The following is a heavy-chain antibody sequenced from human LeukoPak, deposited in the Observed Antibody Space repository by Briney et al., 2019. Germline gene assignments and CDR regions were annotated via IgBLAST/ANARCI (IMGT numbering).Heavy chain of an antibody. CDR3: SREFPYCSGGACINWFDP. Sequence: PSETLSLTCTVSGGATSSYTWTWIRQPAGKGLEWIGRIHSSGSTNYNPSLKSRISISVDKSKNLVSLRLTSLTAADTAVYFCSREFPYCSGGACINWFDPWGQGTLVTVSS. D-gene: IGHD2-15*01. CDR2: IHSSGST. CDR1: GGATSSYT. J-gene: IGHJ5*02. V-gene: IGHV4-4*07.